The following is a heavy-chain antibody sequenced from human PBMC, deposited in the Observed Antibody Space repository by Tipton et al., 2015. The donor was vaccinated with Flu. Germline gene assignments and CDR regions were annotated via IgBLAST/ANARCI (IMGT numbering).Heavy chain of an antibody. D-gene: IGHD3-10*01. J-gene: IGHJ4*02. V-gene: IGHV3-30*18. CDR1: GFTFSSYG. Sequence: SLRLSCAASGFTFSSYGMHWVRQAPGKGLEWVAVISYDGSNKYYADSVKGRFTISRDNSKNTLYLQMNSLRAEDTAVYYCAKDLPYYGSGSYYNHFDYWGQGTLVPVSS. CDR3: AKDLPYYGSGSYYNHFDY. CDR2: ISYDGSNK.